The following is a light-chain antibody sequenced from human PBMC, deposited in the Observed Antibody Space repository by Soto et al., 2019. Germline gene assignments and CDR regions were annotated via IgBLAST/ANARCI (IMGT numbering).Light chain of an antibody. J-gene: IGKJ4*01. CDR1: QTITSNF. V-gene: IGKV3D-20*02. CDR3: QQRSNWPAST. Sequence: EIVLTQSPGTLSLSPGERATLSCRASQTITSNFLAWYQQKPGQAPRLLIYDASNRATGIPARFSGSGSGTDFTLTISSLEPEDFAVYYCQQRSNWPASTFGGGTKVEIK. CDR2: DAS.